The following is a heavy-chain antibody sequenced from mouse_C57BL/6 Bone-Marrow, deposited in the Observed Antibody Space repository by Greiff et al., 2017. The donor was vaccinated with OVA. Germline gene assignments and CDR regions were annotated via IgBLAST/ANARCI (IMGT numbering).Heavy chain of an antibody. CDR1: GYTFTSYG. Sequence: VQLQQSGAELARPGASVTLSCKASGYTFTSYGISWVKQRTGQGLEWIGEIYPRSGNTYYNEKFKGKATLTADKSSSTAYMELRSLTSEDSAVYFCARSGGSFFSDYWGQGTTLTVSS. CDR3: ARSGGSFFSDY. D-gene: IGHD1-1*02. J-gene: IGHJ2*01. CDR2: IYPRSGNT. V-gene: IGHV1-81*01.